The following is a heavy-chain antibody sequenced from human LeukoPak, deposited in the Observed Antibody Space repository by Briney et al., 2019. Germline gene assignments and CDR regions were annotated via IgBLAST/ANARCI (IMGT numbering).Heavy chain of an antibody. CDR3: AREREGNYGDQLDY. V-gene: IGHV4-39*07. CDR2: IYYSGST. CDR1: GGSISSSSYY. Sequence: PSETLSLTCTDSGGSISSSSYYWGWIRQPPGKGLEWIGSIYYSGSTYYNPSLKSRVTISVDTSKNQFSLKLSSVTAADTAVYYCAREREGNYGDQLDYWGQGTLVTVSS. J-gene: IGHJ4*02. D-gene: IGHD4-17*01.